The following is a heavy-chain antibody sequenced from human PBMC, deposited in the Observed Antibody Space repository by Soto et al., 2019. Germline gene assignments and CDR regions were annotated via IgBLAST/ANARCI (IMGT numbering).Heavy chain of an antibody. CDR2: IIPIFGTA. Sequence: QVQLVQSGAEVKKPGSSVKVSCKASGGTFSSYAISWVRQAPGQGLEWMGGIIPIFGTANYAQKFQGRVTITXDXSXXXXXXELSSLRSEDTAVYYCALRNCSSTSCYPAEYFQHWGQGTLVTVSS. CDR1: GGTFSSYA. V-gene: IGHV1-69*01. J-gene: IGHJ1*01. CDR3: ALRNCSSTSCYPAEYFQH. D-gene: IGHD2-2*01.